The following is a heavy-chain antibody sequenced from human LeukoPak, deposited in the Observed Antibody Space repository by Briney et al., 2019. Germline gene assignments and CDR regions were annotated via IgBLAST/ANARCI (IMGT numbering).Heavy chain of an antibody. CDR2: INHSGST. J-gene: IGHJ4*02. CDR3: VTYYFDSSGPRKNY. Sequence: SETLSLTCAVYGGSFSGYYWSWIRQPPGKGLEWIGEINHSGSTNYNPSLKSRVTISVDTSKKQFSLKLSSVTAADTAVYYCVTYYFDSSGPRKNYWGQGTLVTVSS. V-gene: IGHV4-34*01. D-gene: IGHD3-22*01. CDR1: GGSFSGYY.